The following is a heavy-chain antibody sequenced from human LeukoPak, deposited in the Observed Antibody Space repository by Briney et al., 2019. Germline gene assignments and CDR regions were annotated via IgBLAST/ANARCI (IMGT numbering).Heavy chain of an antibody. J-gene: IGHJ4*02. CDR3: ARDPGPSYSGYDDY. V-gene: IGHV4-39*07. D-gene: IGHD5-12*01. Sequence: SETLSLTCTVSGGSISSSSYYWGWIRQPPGKGLEWIGSIYYSGSTYYNPSLKSRVTISVDTSKNQFSLKPNSVTAADTAVYYCARDPGPSYSGYDDYWGQGTLVTVSS. CDR1: GGSISSSSYY. CDR2: IYYSGST.